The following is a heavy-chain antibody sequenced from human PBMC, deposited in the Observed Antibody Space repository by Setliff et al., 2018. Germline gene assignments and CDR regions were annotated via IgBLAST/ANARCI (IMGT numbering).Heavy chain of an antibody. CDR1: GGSFSGYY. Sequence: PSETLSLPCAVHGGSFSGYYWSWVRQPPGKGLEWIGEIYHRGSTNYNPSLKGRVTLSGDTSKNQFSLKLTAVNAAITAIYYCARHRAVAGAYYFDFWGQGTLVTVSS. CDR2: IYHRGST. J-gene: IGHJ4*02. V-gene: IGHV4-34*01. CDR3: ARHRAVAGAYYFDF. D-gene: IGHD6-19*01.